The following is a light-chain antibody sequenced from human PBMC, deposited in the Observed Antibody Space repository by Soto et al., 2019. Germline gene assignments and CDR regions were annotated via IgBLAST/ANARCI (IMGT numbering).Light chain of an antibody. CDR3: GSYTSSSTYV. Sequence: QSALTQPASVSGSLGQSITISCTGTSSDVGGYDYVSWYQQHPGKAPKLMISDVSNRPSGVSNRFSGSKSGNTASLTISGLQAEDEADYYCGSYTSSSTYVFGTGTKVTVL. CDR2: DVS. CDR1: SSDVGGYDY. V-gene: IGLV2-14*01. J-gene: IGLJ1*01.